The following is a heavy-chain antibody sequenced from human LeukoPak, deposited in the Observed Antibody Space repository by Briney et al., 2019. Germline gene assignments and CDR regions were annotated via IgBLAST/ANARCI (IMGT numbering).Heavy chain of an antibody. J-gene: IGHJ6*01. Sequence: SQTLSLTCTVSGGSISSGSYYWSWIRQPAGKGLEWIGRIYTSGSTNYNPSLKSRVTISVDKSKNQFSLKLSSGTAADTAVYYCGRAEALSSYYYYYGMEGWGQGATVTVSS. D-gene: IGHD3-10*01. CDR3: GRAEALSSYYYYYGMEG. CDR2: IYTSGST. V-gene: IGHV4-61*02. CDR1: GGSISSGSYY.